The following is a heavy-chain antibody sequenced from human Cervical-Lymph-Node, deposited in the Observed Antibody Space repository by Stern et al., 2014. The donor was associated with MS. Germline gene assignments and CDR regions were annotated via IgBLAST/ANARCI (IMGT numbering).Heavy chain of an antibody. CDR3: VRDDDVSRPLGY. V-gene: IGHV3-33*01. J-gene: IGHJ4*02. Sequence: QVQLVQSGGGVVQPGRSLRLSCAASGFTFNNFGIHWVRQAPGKGLEWVAVIWHDETTKYYADSVQGRFTVSRDNSEHSYLQMNSLTAEDTAVYYCVRDDDVSRPLGYWGQGTLVTVSP. CDR2: IWHDETTK. D-gene: IGHD3-16*01. CDR1: GFTFNNFG.